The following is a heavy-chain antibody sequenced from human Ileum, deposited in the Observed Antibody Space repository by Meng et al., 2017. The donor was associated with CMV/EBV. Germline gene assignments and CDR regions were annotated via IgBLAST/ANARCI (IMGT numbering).Heavy chain of an antibody. J-gene: IGHJ5*02. D-gene: IGHD1-1*01. CDR3: AKSQPSTTTVRGWFDP. V-gene: IGHV3-48*03. CDR2: IFSSGNPI. Sequence: GESLKISCAASGFIFSDYEMNWVRQAPGKGLEWVSYIFSSGNPIYYADSVRGRFTVSRDNAKNLLYLQMNSLRVEDTAVYYCAKSQPSTTTVRGWFDPWGQGNLVTGYS. CDR1: GFIFSDYE.